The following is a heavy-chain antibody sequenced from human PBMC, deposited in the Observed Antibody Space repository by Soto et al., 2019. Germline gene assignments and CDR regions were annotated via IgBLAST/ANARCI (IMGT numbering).Heavy chain of an antibody. Sequence: ASVKVSCKASGYTFTSYGISWVRQAPGQGLEWMGWISAYNGNTNYAQKLQGRVTMTTDTSTSTAYMELRSLRSEDTAVYYCAIIYTGWATFDYWGQGTLVTVSS. J-gene: IGHJ4*02. V-gene: IGHV1-18*01. CDR2: ISAYNGNT. CDR3: AIIYTGWATFDY. CDR1: GYTFTSYG. D-gene: IGHD5-12*01.